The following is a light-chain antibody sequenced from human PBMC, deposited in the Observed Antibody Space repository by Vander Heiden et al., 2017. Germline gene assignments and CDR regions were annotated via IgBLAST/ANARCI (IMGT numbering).Light chain of an antibody. J-gene: IGKJ2*01. Sequence: DIQMTQSPSTLSASVGDRVTITCRASQSISSWLAWYQQKPGKAPKLLIYKASSLEPGVPPRFSGSGSGTEFTLTISSLQPDDFATYYCQQDNSFPHAFGQGTKMDIK. CDR3: QQDNSFPHA. CDR1: QSISSW. CDR2: KAS. V-gene: IGKV1-5*03.